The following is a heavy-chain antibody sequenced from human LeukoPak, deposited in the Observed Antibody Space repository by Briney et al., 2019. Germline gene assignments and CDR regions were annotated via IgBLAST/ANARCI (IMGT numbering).Heavy chain of an antibody. CDR2: IYYSGST. CDR1: GGSISSYY. V-gene: IGHV4-59*01. D-gene: IGHD6-19*01. Sequence: SETLSLTCTVSGGSISSYYWSWIRQPPGKGLEWIGYIYYSGSTNYNPSLKSRVTISVDTSKNQFSLKLSSVTAADMAVYYCARDGGSSGVNWGQGTLVTVSS. CDR3: ARDGGSSGVN. J-gene: IGHJ4*02.